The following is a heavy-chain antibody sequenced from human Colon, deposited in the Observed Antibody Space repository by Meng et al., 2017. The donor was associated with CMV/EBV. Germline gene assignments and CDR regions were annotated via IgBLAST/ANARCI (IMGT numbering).Heavy chain of an antibody. Sequence: GSLRLSCTVSDGSVNSDDAFWSWLRQPPGKGLEWIGYIHYSGNTNYNPSLKSRVTMSIETSKNQFSLTLFSVTAADTAVYYCVRDVMLPAPFFDPWGQGTLVTVSS. CDR2: IHYSGNT. CDR3: VRDVMLPAPFFDP. V-gene: IGHV4-61*08. D-gene: IGHD2-2*01. J-gene: IGHJ5*02. CDR1: DGSVNSDDAF.